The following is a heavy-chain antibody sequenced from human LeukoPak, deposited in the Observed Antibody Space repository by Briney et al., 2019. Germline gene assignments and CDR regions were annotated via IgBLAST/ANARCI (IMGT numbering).Heavy chain of an antibody. Sequence: GGSLRLSCAASGFTFRSYAMHWVRQAPGKGLEWASIIYTGGTTHYADSLNDRFTISRDDSINTLYLQMNSLRAEDTAVYYCARDSSSYYFDYWGQGTLVTVSS. CDR3: ARDSSSYYFDY. V-gene: IGHV3-66*01. CDR1: GFTFRSYA. J-gene: IGHJ4*02. D-gene: IGHD6-6*01. CDR2: IYTGGTT.